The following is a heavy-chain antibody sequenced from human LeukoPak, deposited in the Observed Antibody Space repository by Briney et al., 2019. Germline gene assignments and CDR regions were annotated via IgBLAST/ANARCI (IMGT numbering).Heavy chain of an antibody. Sequence: GASVKVSCKASGYTFTSYGISWVRQAPGQGLEWMGWINTYNGNTDYAQKLQGRVTMTTDTATSTAYMELRSLRSDDTAVYYCARTCSGGSCYYIYWGQGTLVTVSS. J-gene: IGHJ4*02. CDR3: ARTCSGGSCYYIY. CDR2: INTYNGNT. D-gene: IGHD2-15*01. CDR1: GYTFTSYG. V-gene: IGHV1-18*01.